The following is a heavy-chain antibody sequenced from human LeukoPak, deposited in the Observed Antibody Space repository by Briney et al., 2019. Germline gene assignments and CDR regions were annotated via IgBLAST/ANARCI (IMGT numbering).Heavy chain of an antibody. CDR1: GFTFSNSA. CDR2: IIVCTCVT. CDR3: AAERYGGLSDCCNFEI. J-gene: IGHJ3*02. V-gene: IGHV1-58*01. Sequence: SVNVSCKASGFTFSNSAVQWVRQARGQRLEGVGWIIVCTCVTNYAQSLQGRVTIPRHLSTRTAYMELTSLTSEATAVYYCAAERYGGLSDCCNFEIWGQGTMVTVSS. D-gene: IGHD4-23*01.